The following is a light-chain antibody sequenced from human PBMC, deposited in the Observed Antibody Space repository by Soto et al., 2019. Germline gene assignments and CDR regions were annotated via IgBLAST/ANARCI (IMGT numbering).Light chain of an antibody. CDR3: QEYNNWPSIT. CDR1: QSVSSN. J-gene: IGKJ5*01. V-gene: IGKV3-15*01. Sequence: ATQFGTGGARATLPCSASQSVSSNLAWYQQNPGQAPRLLIYGASTRATGIPARFSGSGSGTEFTLTISSLQSEDFAVYYGQEYNNWPSITFGQGIR. CDR2: GAS.